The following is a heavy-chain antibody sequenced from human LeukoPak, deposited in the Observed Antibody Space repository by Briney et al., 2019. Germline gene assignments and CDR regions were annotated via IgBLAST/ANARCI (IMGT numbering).Heavy chain of an antibody. D-gene: IGHD3-3*02. CDR2: IKSDGSET. V-gene: IGHV3-74*01. CDR3: ARVISYFDL. J-gene: IGHJ4*02. Sequence: GGSLRLSCAASGFIFSSYAMIWVRQAPGKGLEWVSRIKSDGSETQYADSVKGRFTISRDNAHNTLYLQMTSLRPEDTAIYYCARVISYFDLWGQGTLVTASS. CDR1: GFIFSSYA.